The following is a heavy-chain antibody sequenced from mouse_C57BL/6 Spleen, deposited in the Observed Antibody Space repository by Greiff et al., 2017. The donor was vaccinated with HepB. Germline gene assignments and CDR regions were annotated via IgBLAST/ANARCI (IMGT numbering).Heavy chain of an antibody. J-gene: IGHJ2*01. CDR3: ARDDYYGSSFLDY. D-gene: IGHD1-1*01. Sequence: EVMLVESGGGLVKPGGSLKLSCAASGFTFSSYAMSWVRQTPEKRLEWVATISDGGSYTYYPDNVKGRFTISRDNAKNNLYLQMSHLKSEDTAMYYCARDDYYGSSFLDYWGQGTTLTVSS. CDR2: ISDGGSYT. CDR1: GFTFSSYA. V-gene: IGHV5-4*01.